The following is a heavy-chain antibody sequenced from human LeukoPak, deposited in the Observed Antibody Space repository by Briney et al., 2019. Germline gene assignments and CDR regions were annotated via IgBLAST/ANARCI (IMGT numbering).Heavy chain of an antibody. J-gene: IGHJ4*02. V-gene: IGHV3-48*04. CDR2: ISSSSTI. D-gene: IGHD6-19*01. Sequence: GGSLRLSCAASGFTFSSYSMNWVRQAPGKGLEWVSYISSSSTIYYADSVKGRFTISRDNAKNSLYLQMNSLRAEDTAVYYCARVPIAVIDYWGQGTLVTVSS. CDR3: ARVPIAVIDY. CDR1: GFTFSSYS.